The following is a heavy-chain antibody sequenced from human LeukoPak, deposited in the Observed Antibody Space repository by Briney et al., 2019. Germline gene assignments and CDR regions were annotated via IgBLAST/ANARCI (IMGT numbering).Heavy chain of an antibody. CDR2: MNPNSGNT. V-gene: IGHV1-8*01. CDR1: GYTFTSYD. D-gene: IGHD3-10*01. CDR3: ARVVTMVRGAEDAFDI. Sequence: ASVKVSCKASGYTFTSYDINWVRQATGQGLELMGWMNPNSGNTGYAQKFQGRVTMTRNTSISTAYMELSSLRSEDTAVYYCARVVTMVRGAEDAFDIWGQGTMVTVSS. J-gene: IGHJ3*02.